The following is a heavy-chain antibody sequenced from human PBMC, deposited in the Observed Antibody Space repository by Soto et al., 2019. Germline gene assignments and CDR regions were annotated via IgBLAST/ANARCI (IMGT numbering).Heavy chain of an antibody. CDR3: ARGHGIVVVNAGYFDC. J-gene: IGHJ4*02. CDR2: IWYDGSNK. Sequence: SLRLSCAASGFTFSSYGMHWVRQAPGKGLEWVAVIWYDGSNKYYADSVKGRFTISRDNSKNTLYLQMNSLRAEDTAVYYCARGHGIVVVNAGYFDCWGQGTLATLSS. D-gene: IGHD3-22*01. CDR1: GFTFSSYG. V-gene: IGHV3-33*01.